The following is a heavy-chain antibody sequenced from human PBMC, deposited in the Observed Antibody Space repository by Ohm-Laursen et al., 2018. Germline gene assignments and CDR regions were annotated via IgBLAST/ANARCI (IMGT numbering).Heavy chain of an antibody. D-gene: IGHD6-19*01. J-gene: IGHJ4*02. CDR2: INHSRST. Sequence: GTLSLTCPVYGGSFSGYYWSWIRQPPGKGLEWIGEINHSRSTKYNSSFKSRVTISVDTSKNQFSLKLSSVTAADTAVYYCARGFSGWWGRIDYWGQGILVTVSS. CDR3: ARGFSGWWGRIDY. CDR1: GGSFSGYY. V-gene: IGHV4-34*01.